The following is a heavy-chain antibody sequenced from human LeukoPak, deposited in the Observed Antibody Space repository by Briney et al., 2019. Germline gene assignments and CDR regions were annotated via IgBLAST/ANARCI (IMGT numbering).Heavy chain of an antibody. J-gene: IGHJ4*02. Sequence: ASVKVSCKASGYPFTGYYMHWVRQAPGQGPEWMGWINPDSDDTNYAQRFQGRVTMTRDTSINTAYMELSRLRSDDTAVYYCARGPGYCSSTSCSRLPDGYWGQGTLVTVS. CDR2: INPDSDDT. CDR1: GYPFTGYY. D-gene: IGHD2-2*01. CDR3: ARGPGYCSSTSCSRLPDGY. V-gene: IGHV1-2*02.